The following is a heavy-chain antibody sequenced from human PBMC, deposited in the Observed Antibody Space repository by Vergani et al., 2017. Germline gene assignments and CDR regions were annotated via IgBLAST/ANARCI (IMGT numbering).Heavy chain of an antibody. CDR3: ARSLIPGAHRRRNWFDP. CDR1: GYSFTSYW. V-gene: IGHV5-51*01. Sequence: EVPLVQSGAEVKKPGESLKISCKGSGYSFTSYWIGWVRQMPGKGLECVGIIYPGDSDTRYSPSFQGQVTISADKSISTAYLQWSSLRASDTAMYYCARSLIPGAHRRRNWFDPWGQGTLVTVSS. CDR2: IYPGDSDT. J-gene: IGHJ5*02. D-gene: IGHD3-16*01.